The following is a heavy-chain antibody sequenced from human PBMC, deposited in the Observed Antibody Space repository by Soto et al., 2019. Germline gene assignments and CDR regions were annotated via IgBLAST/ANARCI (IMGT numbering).Heavy chain of an antibody. J-gene: IGHJ6*03. V-gene: IGHV1-18*01. D-gene: IGHD6-19*01. CDR1: GYSFTNYG. Sequence: QDPLVQSGGEVKKPGASVKVSCKASGYSFTNYGITWVRQAPGQGFEWMGWISAYNGDTNYAQKLQGRVTMTTDASTSTAYLELRSLRSDDTALYYCARDRGVAPPVAGNTHYYYDMDVWGKGTTFTVSS. CDR2: ISAYNGDT. CDR3: ARDRGVAPPVAGNTHYYYDMDV.